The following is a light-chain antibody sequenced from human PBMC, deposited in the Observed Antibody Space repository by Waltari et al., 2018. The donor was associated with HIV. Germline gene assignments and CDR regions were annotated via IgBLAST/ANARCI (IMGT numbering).Light chain of an antibody. Sequence: AIHLTQSPSSLSASLGAIVTLTCRASQAISTTLAWYQQRPGSPPKLLIYDVSSLDRGVPSRFSGSGFDTHFTLTINGLRAEDFATYHCQQYKNFPITFGRGTRLEIK. CDR3: QQYKNFPIT. CDR1: QAISTT. CDR2: DVS. V-gene: IGKV1D-13*01. J-gene: IGKJ5*01.